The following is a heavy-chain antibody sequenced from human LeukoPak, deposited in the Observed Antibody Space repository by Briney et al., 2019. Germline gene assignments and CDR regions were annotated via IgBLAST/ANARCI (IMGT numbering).Heavy chain of an antibody. CDR2: ISGSGDNT. Sequence: GGSLRLSCAASGFTFSSYAMSWVRQAPGKGLEWVSAISGSGDNTDYTDSVKGRFTISRDNSKNTLYLQMNSLRAEDTAVYYCAKKSCSSTSCHEDVWGKGTTVTVSS. CDR1: GFTFSSYA. J-gene: IGHJ6*04. D-gene: IGHD2-2*01. V-gene: IGHV3-23*01. CDR3: AKKSCSSTSCHEDV.